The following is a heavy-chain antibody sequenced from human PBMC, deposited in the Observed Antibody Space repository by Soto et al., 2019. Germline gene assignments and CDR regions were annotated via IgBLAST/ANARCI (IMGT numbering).Heavy chain of an antibody. D-gene: IGHD3-3*01. V-gene: IGHV3-23*01. Sequence: HPGGSLRLSCAASGFTFSSYAMSWVRQALGKGLEWVSAISGSGGTTYYSDSVKGRFTISRDNSKNTVYLQMNDLRVEDAAEYFCAKDSWAIFGVPAGEYYAMDVWGQGTTVTVSS. J-gene: IGHJ6*02. CDR2: ISGSGGTT. CDR3: AKDSWAIFGVPAGEYYAMDV. CDR1: GFTFSSYA.